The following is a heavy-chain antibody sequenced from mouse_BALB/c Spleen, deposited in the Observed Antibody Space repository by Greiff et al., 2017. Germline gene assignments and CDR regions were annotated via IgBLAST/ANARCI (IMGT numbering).Heavy chain of an antibody. CDR2: IDPFNGGT. J-gene: IGHJ2*01. D-gene: IGHD1-2*01. Sequence: VQLKESGPELMKPGASVKISCKASGYSFTSYYMHWVKQSHGKSLEWIGYIDPFNGGTSYNQKFKGKATLTVDKSSSTAYMHLSSLTSEDSAVYYCARGTTAYYFDYWGQGTTLTVSS. V-gene: IGHV1S135*01. CDR1: GYSFTSYY. CDR3: ARGTTAYYFDY.